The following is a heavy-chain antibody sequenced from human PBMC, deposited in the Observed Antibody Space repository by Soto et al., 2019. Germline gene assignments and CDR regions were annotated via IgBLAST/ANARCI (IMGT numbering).Heavy chain of an antibody. D-gene: IGHD3-3*02. J-gene: IGHJ4*01. CDR1: GFAFSTNA. Sequence: PGGSLRLSCAASGFAFSTNAMTWVRQAPGKGLEWVTTMSGDGTRTYYADSVKGRFTISRDNSKTTVFLEMNSLRAGDTAVYYCAKDRVDSIWLGLNFLDYWGLGSLVTVSS. V-gene: IGHV3-23*01. CDR2: MSGDGTRT. CDR3: AKDRVDSIWLGLNFLDY.